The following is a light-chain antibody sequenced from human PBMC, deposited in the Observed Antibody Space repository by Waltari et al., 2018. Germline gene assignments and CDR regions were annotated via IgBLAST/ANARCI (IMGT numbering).Light chain of an antibody. Sequence: SVLTQPPSASGTPGQRVTISCSGSSSNIGTNYLYWYQQLPATAPKLLIYRSDQRPSGVPDRFSGSKSGTSASLAISGLRSEDEADYYCAAWDDSLSGWVFGGGTKLTVL. V-gene: IGLV1-47*01. CDR2: RSD. J-gene: IGLJ3*02. CDR1: SSNIGTNY. CDR3: AAWDDSLSGWV.